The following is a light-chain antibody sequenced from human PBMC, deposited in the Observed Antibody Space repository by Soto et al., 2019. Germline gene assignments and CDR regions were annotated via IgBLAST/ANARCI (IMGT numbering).Light chain of an antibody. V-gene: IGKV1-12*02. CDR1: QGISSW. CDR3: QQAYSFPST. CDR2: TAS. J-gene: IGKJ2*01. Sequence: DIQMTQSPSSVYASVGDRVTFTCRASQGISSWLAWYQQKPGKAPKLLIHTASSLQSGVPSRFSGSGFGTVFTLTISSLQPEDFATYYCQQAYSFPSTFGQGTKLEIK.